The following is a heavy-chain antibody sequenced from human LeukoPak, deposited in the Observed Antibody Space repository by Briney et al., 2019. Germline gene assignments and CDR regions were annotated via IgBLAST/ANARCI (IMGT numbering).Heavy chain of an antibody. J-gene: IGHJ6*04. CDR1: GFTFSDYS. V-gene: IGHV3-21*01. D-gene: IGHD4-23*01. CDR2: ISLSSTYI. CDR3: ADYGANSMDV. Sequence: PGGSLRLSCAASGFTFSDYSMNWVRQAPGKGLEWVSSISLSSTYIYYADSVKGRFTISRDNAKNSLYLQMSSLRAEDTAVYYCADYGANSMDVWGKGTTVTVSS.